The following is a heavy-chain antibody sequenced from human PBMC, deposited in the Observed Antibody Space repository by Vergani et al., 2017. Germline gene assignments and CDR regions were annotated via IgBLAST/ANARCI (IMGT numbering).Heavy chain of an antibody. V-gene: IGHV3-23*04. CDR3: AKANPRNSGYDYLYYYHAMDV. J-gene: IGHJ6*02. D-gene: IGHD5-12*01. CDR2: ISGSGGST. CDR1: GFTFNHYA. Sequence: VQLVESGGGVVQRGGSLRLPCAASGFTFNHYAMNWVRQAPGKGLEWVSGISGSGGSTYYAGSVKGRFTISRDSSKNTLYLQMNSLSAGDTAVYYCAKANPRNSGYDYLYYYHAMDVWGQGTTVTVSS.